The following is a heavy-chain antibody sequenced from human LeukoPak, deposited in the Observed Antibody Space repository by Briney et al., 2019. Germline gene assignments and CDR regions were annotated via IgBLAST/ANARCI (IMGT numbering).Heavy chain of an antibody. CDR1: GGSISSGSYY. D-gene: IGHD4-17*01. J-gene: IGHJ4*02. CDR3: ANYGVVLASYGSPSPFVY. Sequence: PSETLSLTCTVSGGSISSGSYYWTWIRQPAGEGLEWIGRFYSSGSTNYNPSLKSRVVISADPSKKQFSLKVTSVTAADTAVYYCANYGVVLASYGSPSPFVYWGQGTLVTVSS. CDR2: FYSSGST. V-gene: IGHV4-61*02.